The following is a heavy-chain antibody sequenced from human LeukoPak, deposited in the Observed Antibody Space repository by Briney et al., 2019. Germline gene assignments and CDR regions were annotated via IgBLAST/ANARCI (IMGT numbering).Heavy chain of an antibody. D-gene: IGHD1-7*01. J-gene: IGHJ4*02. Sequence: SETLSLTCTVSGGSISSYYWSWIRQPPGKGLEWIGYIYYSGSTNYNPSLKSRVTISVDTSKNQFSLKLSSVTAADTAVYYCARLSITGTGVYWGQGTLVTVSS. CDR2: IYYSGST. V-gene: IGHV4-59*08. CDR3: ARLSITGTGVY. CDR1: GGSISSYY.